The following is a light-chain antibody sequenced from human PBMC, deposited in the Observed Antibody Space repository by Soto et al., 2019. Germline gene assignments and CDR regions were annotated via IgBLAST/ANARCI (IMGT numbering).Light chain of an antibody. CDR2: KAS. Sequence: DIQMTQSPSTLSASVGDRVTITCRASQSFSSWLAWYQQKPGKAPKLLIYKASNLESGVPSRFSGSGSGTEVTLTISSLQPDDFSTYYCQQKNSYQWTFGHGTKVEIK. CDR1: QSFSSW. V-gene: IGKV1-5*03. CDR3: QQKNSYQWT. J-gene: IGKJ1*01.